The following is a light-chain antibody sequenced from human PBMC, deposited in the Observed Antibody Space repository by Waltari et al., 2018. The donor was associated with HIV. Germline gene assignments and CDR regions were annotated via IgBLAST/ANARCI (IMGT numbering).Light chain of an antibody. CDR2: WAS. CDR1: QILLDTSNNTNY. J-gene: IGKJ1*01. Sequence: DFVVTQSPDSLAVSLGERATFHCKSSQILLDTSNNTNYLAWYQQKPGQPPKLLIYWASTRESGVPDRFSGSESGTNVTLTITSLQAEDVAVYYCQQHYRVPWTFGQGTKVEIK. CDR3: QQHYRVPWT. V-gene: IGKV4-1*01.